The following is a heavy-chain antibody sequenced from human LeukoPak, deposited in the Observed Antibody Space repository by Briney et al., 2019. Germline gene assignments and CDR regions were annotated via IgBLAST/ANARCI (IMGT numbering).Heavy chain of an antibody. D-gene: IGHD3-16*02. CDR2: IKSKTDGGTT. V-gene: IGHV3-15*01. J-gene: IGHJ4*02. CDR3: TTNVWGSYRPETFDY. CDR1: GFTFSNAW. Sequence: PGGSLRLSCAASGFTFSNAWMSWVRQAPGKGLEWVGRIKSKTDGGTTDYAAPVKGRFTISRDDSKNTLYLQMNSLKTEDTAVYYCTTNVWGSYRPETFDYWGQGTLVTVSS.